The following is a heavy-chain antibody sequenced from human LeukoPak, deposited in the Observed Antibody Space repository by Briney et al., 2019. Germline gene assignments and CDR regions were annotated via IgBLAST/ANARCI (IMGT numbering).Heavy chain of an antibody. Sequence: GGSLRLSCAGSGLTFNSLWLSWVRQVPGKGLEWVATINPEGTEQHYMDSERGRFSISRDTVKNLLYPQVNSLRAEDTAVYYCAREHYRYFLQWGQGTLVTVSS. J-gene: IGHJ1*01. V-gene: IGHV3-7*03. D-gene: IGHD3-16*02. CDR2: INPEGTEQ. CDR1: GLTFNSLW. CDR3: AREHYRYFLQ.